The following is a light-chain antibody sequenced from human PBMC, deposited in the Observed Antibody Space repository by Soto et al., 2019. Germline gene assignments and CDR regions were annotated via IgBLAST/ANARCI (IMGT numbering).Light chain of an antibody. Sequence: EIVMTQSPATLSVSPGERATLSCRASQTVIRNLAWYQQKPGQTPRLLIFGASTRATGIPARFSGSGSGTEFTLTISSLQSEDFALYYCQQYINWPPGITFGQGTRLEIK. CDR2: GAS. J-gene: IGKJ5*01. V-gene: IGKV3-15*01. CDR1: QTVIRN. CDR3: QQYINWPPGIT.